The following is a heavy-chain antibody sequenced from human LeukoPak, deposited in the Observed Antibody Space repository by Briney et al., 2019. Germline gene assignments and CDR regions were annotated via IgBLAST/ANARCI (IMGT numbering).Heavy chain of an antibody. Sequence: ASVKVSCKASGYTFTSYGISWVRQAPGQGLEWMGWINPNSGGTNYAQKFQGRVTMTRDTSISTAYMELSRLRSDDTAVYYCARSRSGSYSDYWGQGTLVTVSS. D-gene: IGHD1-26*01. J-gene: IGHJ4*02. CDR2: INPNSGGT. CDR3: ARSRSGSYSDY. CDR1: GYTFTSYG. V-gene: IGHV1-2*02.